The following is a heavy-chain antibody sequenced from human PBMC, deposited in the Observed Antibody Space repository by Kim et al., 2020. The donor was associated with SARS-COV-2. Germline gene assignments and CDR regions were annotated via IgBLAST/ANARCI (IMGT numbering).Heavy chain of an antibody. D-gene: IGHD2-21*02. Sequence: AQKLQGRVTMTTDTSTSTAYMELRSLRSDDTAVYYCARVRRSAVVTPLDPWGQGTLVTVSS. J-gene: IGHJ5*02. CDR3: ARVRRSAVVTPLDP. V-gene: IGHV1-18*01.